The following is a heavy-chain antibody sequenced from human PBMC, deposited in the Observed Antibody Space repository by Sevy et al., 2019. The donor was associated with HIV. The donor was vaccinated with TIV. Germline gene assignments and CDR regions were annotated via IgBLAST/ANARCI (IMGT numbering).Heavy chain of an antibody. Sequence: GGSLRLSCAASGFTFSSYAMHWVRQAPGKGLEYVSAISSNGGSTYYANSVKGRFTISRDNSKNTLYLQMGSLRAEDMAVYYCASVRSGPTRGAFDIWGQGTMVTVSS. CDR3: ASVRSGPTRGAFDI. V-gene: IGHV3-64*01. D-gene: IGHD3-10*01. CDR1: GFTFSSYA. CDR2: ISSNGGST. J-gene: IGHJ3*02.